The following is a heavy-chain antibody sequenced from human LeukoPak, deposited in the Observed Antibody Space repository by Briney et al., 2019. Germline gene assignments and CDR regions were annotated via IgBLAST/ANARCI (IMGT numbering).Heavy chain of an antibody. Sequence: SQTLSLTCAISGDSVPSNSAAWNWIRQSPSRGLEWLGRTYYRSKWYNDYAVSVKSRITINPDTSKNQFSLQLNSVTPEDTAVYYCARVRWDIVVVPAAIVYDYWGQGTLVTVSS. CDR2: TYYRSKWYN. D-gene: IGHD2-2*01. V-gene: IGHV6-1*01. CDR1: GDSVPSNSAA. CDR3: ARVRWDIVVVPAAIVYDY. J-gene: IGHJ4*02.